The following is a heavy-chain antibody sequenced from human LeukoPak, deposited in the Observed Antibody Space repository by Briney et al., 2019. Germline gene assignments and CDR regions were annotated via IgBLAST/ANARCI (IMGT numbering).Heavy chain of an antibody. D-gene: IGHD6-6*01. CDR3: ARDPYSSSWSYGMEV. J-gene: IGHJ6*02. V-gene: IGHV3-7*05. CDR1: GFTVSNYW. CDR2: IKQDGSEE. Sequence: GGSLRLSCAASGFTVSNYWMSWVRQAPGKGLEWVANIKQDGSEEVYVDSLKGRFTISRDNAKNSLFLQMNTLRAEDTAVYYCARDPYSSSWSYGMEVWGQGTTVTVSS.